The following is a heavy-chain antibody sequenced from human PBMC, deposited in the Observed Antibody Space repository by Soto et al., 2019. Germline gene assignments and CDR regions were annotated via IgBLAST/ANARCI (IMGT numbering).Heavy chain of an antibody. V-gene: IGHV1-2*04. CDR1: GDSFNDYY. D-gene: IGHD5-12*01. Sequence: QVQLVQSGAEVRKPGPSVTVSCRSSGDSFNDYYIHWVRQAPGQGFEWMGWINPNGGVTKYAQKFQGWVSMTRDTSIRTVYMQLSRLRSDDTAVNYCARESGGATATLDYYYFYMDVWGTGTTVTVSS. CDR2: INPNGGVT. CDR3: ARESGGATATLDYYYFYMDV. J-gene: IGHJ6*03.